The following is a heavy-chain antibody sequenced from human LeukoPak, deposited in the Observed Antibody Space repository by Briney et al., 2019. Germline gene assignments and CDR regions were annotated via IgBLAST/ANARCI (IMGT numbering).Heavy chain of an antibody. CDR3: ARVVQSTDSSGFYLPEYFQH. V-gene: IGHV4-38-2*02. Sequence: SETLSLTCTVSGYSINSGYHWGWIRQPPGKGLEWIGSIYHSGSTYYNPSLKSRVTISVDTSKNQFSLKLRSVTAADTAVYYCARVVQSTDSSGFYLPEYFQHWGQGTLVTVSS. D-gene: IGHD3-22*01. CDR1: GYSINSGYH. CDR2: IYHSGST. J-gene: IGHJ1*01.